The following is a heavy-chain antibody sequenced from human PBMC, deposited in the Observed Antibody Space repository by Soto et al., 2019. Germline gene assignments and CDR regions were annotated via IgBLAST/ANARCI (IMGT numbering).Heavy chain of an antibody. CDR1: GFTFDDYA. V-gene: IGHV3-9*01. Sequence: PGGSLRLSCAASGFTFDDYAMHWVRQAPGKGLEWVSGISWNSGSIGYADSVKGRFTISRDNAKNSLYLQMNSLRAEDTALYYCAKDSVLLWFGELSNFDYWGQGTLVTVSS. D-gene: IGHD3-10*01. J-gene: IGHJ4*02. CDR3: AKDSVLLWFGELSNFDY. CDR2: ISWNSGSI.